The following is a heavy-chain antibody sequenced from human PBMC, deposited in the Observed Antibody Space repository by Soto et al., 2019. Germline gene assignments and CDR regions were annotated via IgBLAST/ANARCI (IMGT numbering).Heavy chain of an antibody. CDR2: IYPGDSDT. V-gene: IGHV5-51*01. CDR3: ARTSAAGKYYYGMDV. J-gene: IGHJ6*02. D-gene: IGHD6-13*01. CDR1: GYGFTSYW. Sequence: PGESLKISCKGSGYGFTSYWIGWVRQMSGKGLEWMGIIYPGDSDTRYSPSFQGQVTISADKSISTAYLQWSSLKASDTAMYYCARTSAAGKYYYGMDVWGQGTTVTVSS.